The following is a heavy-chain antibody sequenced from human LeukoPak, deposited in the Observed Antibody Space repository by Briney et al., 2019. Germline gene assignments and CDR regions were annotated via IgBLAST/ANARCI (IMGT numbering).Heavy chain of an antibody. CDR1: GGALSSSSYY. D-gene: IGHD3-9*01. CDR2: IYYSGST. CDR3: ARRFYYDILTGYSN. J-gene: IGHJ4*02. V-gene: IGHV4-39*01. Sequence: SETLSLTCTVSGGALSSSSYYSGWIRQPPGKGLEWIGSIYYSGSTYYNPSLKSRVTISVDPSKNQFSLKLSSVTAADTAVYYCARRFYYDILTGYSNWGQGTLVTVSS.